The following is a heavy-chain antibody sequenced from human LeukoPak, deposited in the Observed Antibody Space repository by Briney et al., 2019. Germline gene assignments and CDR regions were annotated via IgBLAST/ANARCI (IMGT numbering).Heavy chain of an antibody. J-gene: IGHJ5*02. CDR1: GFTFSSYA. D-gene: IGHD6-13*01. CDR3: AKGPESHTSGYSSSWWNTDDYNWLDP. Sequence: AGGSLRLSCAASGFTFSSYAMSWVHQAPGEGMEWVSAISGSGGSTYYADSVNGRFTISRDHSKHAMYLQMNSMRDEDMDVYYCAKGPESHTSGYSSSWWNTDDYNWLDPWGQGTLVTVSS. CDR2: ISGSGGST. V-gene: IGHV3-23*01.